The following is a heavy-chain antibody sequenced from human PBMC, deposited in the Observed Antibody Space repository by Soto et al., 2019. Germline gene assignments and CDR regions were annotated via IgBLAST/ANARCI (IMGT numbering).Heavy chain of an antibody. V-gene: IGHV1-18*03. J-gene: IGHJ3*02. Sequence: ASVKVSCKASGYTFTSYGIIWVRQAPGQGLEWMGWISAYNGNTNYAQKLQGRVTMTTDTSTSTAYMELRSLRSDDMAVYYCARDPPYGLDAFDIWGQGTMVTVSS. CDR1: GYTFTSYG. CDR2: ISAYNGNT. D-gene: IGHD4-17*01. CDR3: ARDPPYGLDAFDI.